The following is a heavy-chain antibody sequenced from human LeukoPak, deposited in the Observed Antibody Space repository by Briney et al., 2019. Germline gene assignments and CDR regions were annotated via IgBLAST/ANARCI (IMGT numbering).Heavy chain of an antibody. Sequence: KPSETLSLTCTVSGGSISSYYWSWIRQPPGKGLEWIGYIYYSGSTNYNPSLKSRVTISVDTSKNQFSLKLSSVTAADTAVYYCARQGPVYDFWSGYCLFDYWGQGTLVTVSS. J-gene: IGHJ4*02. D-gene: IGHD3-3*01. CDR3: ARQGPVYDFWSGYCLFDY. V-gene: IGHV4-59*01. CDR2: IYYSGST. CDR1: GGSISSYY.